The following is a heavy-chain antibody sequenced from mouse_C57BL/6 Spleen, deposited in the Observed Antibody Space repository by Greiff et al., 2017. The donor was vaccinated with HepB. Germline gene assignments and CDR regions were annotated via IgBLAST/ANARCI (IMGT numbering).Heavy chain of an antibody. CDR3: ARDYYGSSGFAY. V-gene: IGHV1-52*01. J-gene: IGHJ3*01. D-gene: IGHD1-1*01. Sequence: VQLQQSGAELVRPGSSVKLSCKASGYTFTSYWMHWVKQRPIQGLEWIGNIDPSDSETHYNQKFKDKATLTVDKSSSTAYMQLSSLTSEDSAVYYCARDYYGSSGFAYWGQGTLVTVSA. CDR2: IDPSDSET. CDR1: GYTFTSYW.